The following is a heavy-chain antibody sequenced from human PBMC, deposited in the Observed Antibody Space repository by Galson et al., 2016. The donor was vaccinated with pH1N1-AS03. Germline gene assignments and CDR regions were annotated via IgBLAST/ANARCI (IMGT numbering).Heavy chain of an antibody. D-gene: IGHD2-2*01. CDR1: GFTFSEFA. CDR3: TLISSAVPAPNDF. V-gene: IGHV3-73*01. CDR2: IRSKTYSYAT. J-gene: IGHJ4*02. Sequence: LRLSCAASGFTFSEFAVNWVRQASGKGLEWVGRIRSKTYSYATAYAASVKGRFTISRDDSRNTAYLQMNSLEIEDTAVYYCTLISSAVPAPNDFWGQGTLVTVSS.